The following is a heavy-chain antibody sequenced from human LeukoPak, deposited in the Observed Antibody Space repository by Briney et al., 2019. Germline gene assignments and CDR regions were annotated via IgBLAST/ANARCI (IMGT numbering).Heavy chain of an antibody. CDR1: GFTFSSYW. J-gene: IGHJ4*02. V-gene: IGHV3-7*01. D-gene: IGHD2-2*01. Sequence: GGSLRLSCAASGFTFSSYWMTWVRQAPGKGLEWLANINPDGSEKYYVDSVKGRFTISRDNAKNSLYLQINSPRVDDTAVYYCARERPIPGWGQGTLVTVSS. CDR2: INPDGSEK. CDR3: ARERPIPG.